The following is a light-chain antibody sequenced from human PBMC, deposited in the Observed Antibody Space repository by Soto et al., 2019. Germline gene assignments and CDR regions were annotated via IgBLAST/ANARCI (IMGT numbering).Light chain of an antibody. CDR3: QQSYTTPIT. CDR1: QTISSH. CDR2: AAS. Sequence: DIQMTQSPSSLSASVGDRVIITCRASQTISSHLNWYQQKPGKAPNLLVYAASSLQSGVPSRFTGSGSGTDFTLTISSLQPEDFATYFCQQSYTTPITFGQGTRLAI. V-gene: IGKV1-39*01. J-gene: IGKJ5*01.